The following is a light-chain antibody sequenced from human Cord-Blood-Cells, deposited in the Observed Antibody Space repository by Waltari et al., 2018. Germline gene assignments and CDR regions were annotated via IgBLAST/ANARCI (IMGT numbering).Light chain of an antibody. CDR2: DVS. CDR1: SSDVGGYNY. CDR3: CSYAGSYTYV. Sequence: QSALTQPRSVSGSPGQSVTISCTGTSSDVGGYNYVSWYQQHPGKAPKLMIYDVSKRPSVCPDRFSGSKSGNTASLTISGLQAEDEADYYCCSYAGSYTYVFGTGTKVTVL. J-gene: IGLJ1*01. V-gene: IGLV2-11*01.